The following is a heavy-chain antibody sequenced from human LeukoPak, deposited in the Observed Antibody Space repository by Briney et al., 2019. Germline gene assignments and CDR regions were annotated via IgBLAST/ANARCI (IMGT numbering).Heavy chain of an antibody. D-gene: IGHD3-10*01. J-gene: IGHJ4*02. CDR1: GFTISDYW. CDR3: ARIGGSGTYWDY. Sequence: GGSLRLSCAASGFTISDYWMSWVRQAPGKGLEWVANIKYHGSDEHYVDSVRGRFTSSRDNAKNSLFLQMNSLRAEDTAVYYCARIGGSGTYWDYWGQGTLVTVSS. CDR2: IKYHGSDE. V-gene: IGHV3-7*01.